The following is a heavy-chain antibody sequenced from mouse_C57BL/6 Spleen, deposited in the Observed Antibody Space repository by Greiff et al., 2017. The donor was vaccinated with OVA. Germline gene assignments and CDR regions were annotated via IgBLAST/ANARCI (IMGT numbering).Heavy chain of an antibody. CDR3: VRGDYFDY. CDR1: GFSFNTYA. Sequence: EVKLMESGGGLVQPKGSLKLSCAASGFSFNTYAMNWVRQAPGKGLEWVARIRGKSNNYATYYADSVKDRFTVSRAASESMLYLQMNNLKTEDTAMYYCVRGDYFDYWGQGTTLTVSS. V-gene: IGHV10-1*01. J-gene: IGHJ2*01. CDR2: IRGKSNNYAT.